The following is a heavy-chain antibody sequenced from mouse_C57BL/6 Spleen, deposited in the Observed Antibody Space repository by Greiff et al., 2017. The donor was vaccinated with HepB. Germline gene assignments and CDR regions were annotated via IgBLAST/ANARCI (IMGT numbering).Heavy chain of an antibody. V-gene: IGHV1-62-2*01. Sequence: QVHVKQSGAELVKPGASVKLSCKASGYTFTEYTIHWVKQRSGQGLEWIGWFYTGSGSIKYNEKFKDKATLTADKSSSTVYMELSRLTSEDSAVYFCARHEEYDYDVSFAYWGQGTLVTVSA. D-gene: IGHD2-4*01. J-gene: IGHJ3*01. CDR3: ARHEEYDYDVSFAY. CDR1: GYTFTEYT. CDR2: FYTGSGSI.